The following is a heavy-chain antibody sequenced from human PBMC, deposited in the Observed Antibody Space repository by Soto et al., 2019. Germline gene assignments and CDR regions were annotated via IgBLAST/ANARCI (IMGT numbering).Heavy chain of an antibody. Sequence: GGSLRLSCAASGFTFSSYGMHWVRQAPGKGLEWVAVISYDGSNKYYADSVKGRFTISRDNSKNTLYLQMNSLRAEDTAVYYCAKDIVVVPAAMQRRYYYDMDVWGKGTTVTVSS. D-gene: IGHD2-2*01. V-gene: IGHV3-30*18. CDR1: GFTFSSYG. CDR2: ISYDGSNK. CDR3: AKDIVVVPAAMQRRYYYDMDV. J-gene: IGHJ6*03.